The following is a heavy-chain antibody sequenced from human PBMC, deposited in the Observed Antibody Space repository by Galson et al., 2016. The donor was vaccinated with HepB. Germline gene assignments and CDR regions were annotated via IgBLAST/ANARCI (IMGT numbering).Heavy chain of an antibody. V-gene: IGHV5-51*01. J-gene: IGHJ3*02. CDR1: EYSFTGYW. D-gene: IGHD3-10*01. CDR2: VYSGDSDA. CDR3: ARLVRGDAFDI. Sequence: QSGAEVKKPGESLKISCKGSEYSFTGYWIGWVRQMPGKGLEWMGIVYSGDSDARYSPSFQGQVTISADKSINTAYLQWSSLKASDTAICYCARLVRGDAFDIWGQGTLVIVSS.